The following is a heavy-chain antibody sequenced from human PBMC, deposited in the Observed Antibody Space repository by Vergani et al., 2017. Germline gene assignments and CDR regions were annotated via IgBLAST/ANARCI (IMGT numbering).Heavy chain of an antibody. J-gene: IGHJ4*02. CDR2: ISYDGSNK. V-gene: IGHV3-30*18. Sequence: QVQLVESGGGVVQPGRSLRLSCAASGFTFSSYGMHWVRQAPGKGLEWVAVISYDGSNKYYADSVKGRVTISRDNSKNTLYLQMNSLRAEDTAVYYCAKDRSRYSYGYIFDYWGQGTLVTVSS. CDR1: GFTFSSYG. D-gene: IGHD5-18*01. CDR3: AKDRSRYSYGYIFDY.